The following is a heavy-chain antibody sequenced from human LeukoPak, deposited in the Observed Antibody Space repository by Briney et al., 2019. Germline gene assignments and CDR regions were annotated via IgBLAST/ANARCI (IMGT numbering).Heavy chain of an antibody. Sequence: GESLKISCKGSGYSFTSYWIGWVRQMPGKGLEWMGIIYPGDSDTRYSPSFQGQVTISADKSISTAYLQWSSLKASDTAMYYCARLWGSVGATDYFDYWGQGALVTVSS. CDR1: GYSFTSYW. CDR3: ARLWGSVGATDYFDY. CDR2: IYPGDSDT. V-gene: IGHV5-51*01. D-gene: IGHD1-26*01. J-gene: IGHJ4*02.